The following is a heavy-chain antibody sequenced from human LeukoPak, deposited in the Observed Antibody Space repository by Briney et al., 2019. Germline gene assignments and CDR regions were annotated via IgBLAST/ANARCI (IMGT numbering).Heavy chain of an antibody. CDR1: GFTVSSKY. Sequence: PGGSLRLSCAASGFTVSSKYMSWVRQAPGKGLEWVSVIYSGGSTRYADSVKGRFTISRDNSKNTLYLQMNSLRAEDTAVYYCARDLLGYNPFDCWGQGTLVTVSS. D-gene: IGHD1-14*01. CDR3: ARDLLGYNPFDC. V-gene: IGHV3-66*01. J-gene: IGHJ4*02. CDR2: IYSGGST.